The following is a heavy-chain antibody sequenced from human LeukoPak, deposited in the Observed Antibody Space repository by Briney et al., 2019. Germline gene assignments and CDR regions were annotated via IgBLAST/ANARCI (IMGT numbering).Heavy chain of an antibody. CDR3: ARARLMNWFDP. CDR1: RFIFSTYW. Sequence: PGGSLRHSCAASRFIFSTYWMHWVRQAPGKGVVWVSRINSDGSSTNYADSVKGSFIISRDNTKNTLYLKMNSLRADATAVYYCARARLMNWFDPWGLGTLVIVSS. V-gene: IGHV3-74*01. D-gene: IGHD2-8*01. CDR2: INSDGSST. J-gene: IGHJ5*02.